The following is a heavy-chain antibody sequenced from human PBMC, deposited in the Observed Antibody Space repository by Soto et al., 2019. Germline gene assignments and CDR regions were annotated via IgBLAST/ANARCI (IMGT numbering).Heavy chain of an antibody. Sequence: SETLSLTCTVSGVSIRHINNHYCSWFRLPPGKGLEWIGYIYYSGTTYYNPSLKSRVTMSVDTSKNQFSLKLTSVTAVDTAVYYCARREIQGPIDYWGQGTLVTVSS. CDR2: IYYSGTT. CDR1: GVSIRHINNHY. CDR3: ARREIQGPIDY. D-gene: IGHD1-26*01. V-gene: IGHV4-28*01. J-gene: IGHJ4*02.